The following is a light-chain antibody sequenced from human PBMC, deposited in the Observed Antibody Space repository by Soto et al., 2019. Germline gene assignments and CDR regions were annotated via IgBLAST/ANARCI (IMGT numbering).Light chain of an antibody. V-gene: IGKV3-15*01. CDR1: QSVSSN. CDR2: GAS. J-gene: IGKJ5*01. CDR3: QQYNNWPIT. Sequence: EIVMTQSPATLSVSPGERATLSCRASQSVSSNLAWYQQKPGQAPRLLIYGASTRATGIPARFSGSGSGTEFSLTINSLQSEDFAVYNCQQYNNWPITFGHGTRLEMK.